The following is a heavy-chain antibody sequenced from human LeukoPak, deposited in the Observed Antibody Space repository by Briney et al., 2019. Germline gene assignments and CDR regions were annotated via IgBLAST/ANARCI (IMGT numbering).Heavy chain of an antibody. CDR3: AKDTRYSSGWYSGYFDY. Sequence: GGSLRLSCAASGFTFSSYSMNWVRQAPGKGLEWVSYISSSSSTIYYADSVEGRFTISRDNAKNSLYLQMNSLRAEDTAVYYCAKDTRYSSGWYSGYFDYWGQGTLVTVSS. D-gene: IGHD6-19*01. CDR2: ISSSSSTI. V-gene: IGHV3-48*01. J-gene: IGHJ4*02. CDR1: GFTFSSYS.